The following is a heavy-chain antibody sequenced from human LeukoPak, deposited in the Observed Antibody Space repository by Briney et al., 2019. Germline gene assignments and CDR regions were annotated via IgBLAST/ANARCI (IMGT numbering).Heavy chain of an antibody. CDR1: GFTFSSYW. Sequence: GGSLRLSWAASGFTFSSYWMNWVRQAPGKGLVWVSRIASDGSSTTYADSVKGRFSISRDNAKNTLYLQMNSLRVEDTAVYYCARGRPHGNDYWGQGTLVTVSS. D-gene: IGHD4-23*01. CDR3: ARGRPHGNDY. CDR2: IASDGSST. V-gene: IGHV3-74*01. J-gene: IGHJ4*02.